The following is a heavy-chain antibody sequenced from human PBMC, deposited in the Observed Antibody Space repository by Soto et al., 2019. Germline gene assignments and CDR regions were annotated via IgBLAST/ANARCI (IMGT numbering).Heavy chain of an antibody. Sequence: GGSLRLSCAASGFAFSAYYMSWIRQAPGKGLEWLSYISESGTTIYYADSVKGRFTISRDNAKNSLYLQMNSLRVEDTAVYYCTRSDYDTSGYTDYWGQGTLVTVSS. CDR3: TRSDYDTSGYTDY. CDR1: GFAFSAYY. V-gene: IGHV3-11*01. D-gene: IGHD3-22*01. CDR2: ISESGTTI. J-gene: IGHJ4*02.